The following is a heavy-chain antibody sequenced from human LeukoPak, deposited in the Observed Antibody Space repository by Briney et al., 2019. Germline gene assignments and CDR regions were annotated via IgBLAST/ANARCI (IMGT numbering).Heavy chain of an antibody. CDR3: ATIPRDTAMVTDY. CDR2: ISYDGSNK. V-gene: IGHV3-30*03. Sequence: GGSLRLSCAASGFTFSSYGMHWVRQAPGKGLEWVAVISYDGSNKYYADSVKGRFTISRDNSKNTLYLQMNSLRAEDTAVYYCATIPRDTAMVTDYWGQGTLVTVSS. D-gene: IGHD5-18*01. CDR1: GFTFSSYG. J-gene: IGHJ4*02.